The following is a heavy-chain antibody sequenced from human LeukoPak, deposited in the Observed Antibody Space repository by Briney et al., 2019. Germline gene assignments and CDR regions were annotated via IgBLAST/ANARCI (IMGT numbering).Heavy chain of an antibody. J-gene: IGHJ4*02. CDR2: FSHRGGS. D-gene: IGHD3-22*01. Sequence: SETLSLTCTVSGYSLSSGFFCDWIRQSPGKGLEWIGSFSHRGGSYHNPSLKSRVTISVDTSKNQFSLKLSSVTAADTAVYYCARISYYYDSSAYYYYFDYWGQGTLVTVSS. CDR3: ARISYYYDSSAYYYYFDY. CDR1: GYSLSSGFF. V-gene: IGHV4-38-2*02.